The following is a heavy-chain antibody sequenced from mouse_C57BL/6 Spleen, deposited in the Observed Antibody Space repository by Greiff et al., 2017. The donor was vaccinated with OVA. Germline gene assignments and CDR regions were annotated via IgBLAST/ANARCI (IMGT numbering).Heavy chain of an antibody. Sequence: EVQLQQSGPELVKPGASVKISCKASGYTFTDYYMNWVKQSHGKSLEWIGDINPNNGGTSYNQKFKGTATLTVDKSSSTAYMERRSLTSEDSAVYYWAREIVWLRGDYWGQGTTLTVSS. CDR2: INPNNGGT. D-gene: IGHD2-2*01. CDR1: GYTFTDYY. V-gene: IGHV1-26*01. J-gene: IGHJ2*01. CDR3: AREIVWLRGDY.